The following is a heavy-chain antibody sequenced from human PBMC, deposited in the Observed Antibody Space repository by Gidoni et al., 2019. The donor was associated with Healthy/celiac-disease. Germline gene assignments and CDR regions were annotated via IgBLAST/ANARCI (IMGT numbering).Heavy chain of an antibody. CDR3: ASSTMIDAFDI. V-gene: IGHV4-39*01. J-gene: IGHJ3*02. CDR2: IYYSGST. CDR1: GGSISSSSYY. D-gene: IGHD3-22*01. Sequence: QLQLQESGPGLVKPSETLSLTCTVSGGSISSSSYYWGWIRHPPGKGLEWIGSIYYSGSTYYNPSRKSRVTISVDTSKNQFSLKLSSVTAAYTAVYYCASSTMIDAFDIWGQGTMVTVSS.